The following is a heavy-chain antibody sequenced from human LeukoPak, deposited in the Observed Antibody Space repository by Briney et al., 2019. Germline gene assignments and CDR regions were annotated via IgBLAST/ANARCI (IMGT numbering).Heavy chain of an antibody. CDR1: GFTFSSHS. CDR2: ISSSSSTI. J-gene: IGHJ4*02. Sequence: PGGSLRLSCAASGFTFSSHSMNWVRQAPGKGLEWVSYISSSSSTIYYADSVKGRFTISRDNAKNSLYLQMNSLRAEDTAVYYCARKSPLSGWYFDYWGQGTLVTVSS. CDR3: ARKSPLSGWYFDY. V-gene: IGHV3-48*01. D-gene: IGHD6-19*01.